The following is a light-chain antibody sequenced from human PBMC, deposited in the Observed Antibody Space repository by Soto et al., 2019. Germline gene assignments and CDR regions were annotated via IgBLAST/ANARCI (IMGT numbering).Light chain of an antibody. J-gene: IGLJ3*02. CDR3: SSFTSSSTWV. CDR2: ELI. Sequence: QSALTQPPSVSGSPGQSVTISCTGTSSDIGRHNHVSWYQQPPGTAPKLMIYELISRPSGVPGRLSGSKSGNTASLTISGLQAEDEADYYCSSFTSSSTWVFGGGTKLTVL. CDR1: SSDIGRHNH. V-gene: IGLV2-18*02.